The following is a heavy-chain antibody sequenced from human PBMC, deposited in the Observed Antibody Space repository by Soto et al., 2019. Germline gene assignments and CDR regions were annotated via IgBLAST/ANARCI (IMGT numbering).Heavy chain of an antibody. CDR2: IVVGSGNT. Sequence: QMQLVQSGPEVKKPGTSVKVSCKASGFTFTSSAVQWVRQARGQRLEWIGWIVVGSGNTNYAQKFQERVTITRDMSTSTAYMELSSLRSEDTAVYYCAAAVGATTYYYGMDVWGQGTTVTVSS. D-gene: IGHD1-26*01. J-gene: IGHJ6*02. CDR1: GFTFTSSA. CDR3: AAAVGATTYYYGMDV. V-gene: IGHV1-58*01.